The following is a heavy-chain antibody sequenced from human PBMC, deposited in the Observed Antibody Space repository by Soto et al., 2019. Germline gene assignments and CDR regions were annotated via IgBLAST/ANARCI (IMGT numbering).Heavy chain of an antibody. CDR1: GFTFSDYG. J-gene: IGHJ6*02. D-gene: IGHD3-3*01. V-gene: IGHV3-33*01. CDR2: IWSDGNNK. CDR3: SRRFDPRGFWSTFSLDYGVAV. Sequence: QVQLVESGGGVVQPGRSLRLSCKASGFTFSDYGMHWVRQAPGQGLEWVTVIWSDGNNKYYADSLKGRFTVSRDNSKDTLFLQMNNLRAEDTAVYYCSRRFDPRGFWSTFSLDYGVAVWGRGTTVTVSS.